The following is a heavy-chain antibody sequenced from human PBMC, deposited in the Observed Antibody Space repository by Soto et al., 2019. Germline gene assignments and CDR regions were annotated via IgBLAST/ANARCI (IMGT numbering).Heavy chain of an antibody. V-gene: IGHV3-23*01. Sequence: GGSLRLSCTASGFRFSNYAMSWVRQAPGKGLEWVSGISGRGSSPYYADSVKGRFTISRDNSKNTLYLQMNSLRAADTATYYCARGGISHWAYFYYMDVWDRGTTVTVSS. CDR3: ARGGISHWAYFYYMDV. D-gene: IGHD2-21*01. J-gene: IGHJ6*03. CDR1: GFRFSNYA. CDR2: ISGRGSSP.